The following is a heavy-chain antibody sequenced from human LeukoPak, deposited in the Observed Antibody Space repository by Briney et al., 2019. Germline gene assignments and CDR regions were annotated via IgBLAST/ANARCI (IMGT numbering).Heavy chain of an antibody. D-gene: IGHD3-22*01. CDR1: GGSISSCY. CDR3: ARLSYYYDSSGYYYFDY. CDR2: IYYTGST. V-gene: IGHV4-59*08. Sequence: PSETLSLTCTVSGGSISSCYWSWIRQPPGEGLEWIGSIYYTGSTNYNPSLKSRVTISVDTSKNQFSLELSSVTAADTAVYYCARLSYYYDSSGYYYFDYWGQGTLVTVSS. J-gene: IGHJ4*02.